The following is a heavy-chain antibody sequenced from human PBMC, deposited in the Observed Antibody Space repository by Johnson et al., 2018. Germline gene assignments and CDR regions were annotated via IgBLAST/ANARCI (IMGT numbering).Heavy chain of an antibody. V-gene: IGHV3-13*01. CDR1: GFTFSSYD. CDR2: IGTAGDT. Sequence: VQLVQSGGGVVQPGRSLRLSCAASGFTFSSYDMHWVRQATGKGLEWVSAIGTAGDTYYPGSVKGRFTISRETAKNSLYLQMNSLRAGDTAVYYCARSLSAATVHDAFDIWGQGTMVTVSS. CDR3: ARSLSAATVHDAFDI. J-gene: IGHJ3*02. D-gene: IGHD2-15*01.